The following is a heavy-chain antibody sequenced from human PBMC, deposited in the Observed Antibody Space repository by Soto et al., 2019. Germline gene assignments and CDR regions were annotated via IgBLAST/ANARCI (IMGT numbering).Heavy chain of an antibody. CDR2: INHSGST. V-gene: IGHV4-34*01. J-gene: IGHJ4*02. CDR1: GGSFSGYY. Sequence: SETLSLTCAVYGGSFSGYYWSWIRQPPGKGLEWIGEINHSGSTNYNPSLKSRVTISVDTSKNQFSLKLSSVTAADTAVYYCARHGRGYSYGIDYWGQGTPVTVSS. CDR3: ARHGRGYSYGIDY. D-gene: IGHD5-18*01.